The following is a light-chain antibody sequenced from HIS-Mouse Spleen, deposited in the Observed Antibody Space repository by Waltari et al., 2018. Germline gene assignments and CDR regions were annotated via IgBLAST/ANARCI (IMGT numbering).Light chain of an antibody. V-gene: IGLV3-21*03. CDR1: NIGSKS. CDR3: SSYTSSSTVV. Sequence: SYVLTQPPSVSVAPGKTARITCGGNNIGSKSVHWYQQKPGQAPELVVYDDSDRPSGVSNRFSGSKSGNTASLTISGLQAEDEADYYCSSYTSSSTVVFGGGTKLTVL. CDR2: DDS. J-gene: IGLJ2*01.